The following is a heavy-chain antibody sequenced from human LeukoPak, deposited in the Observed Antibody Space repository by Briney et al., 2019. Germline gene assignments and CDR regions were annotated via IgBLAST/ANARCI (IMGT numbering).Heavy chain of an antibody. CDR3: ARATSYYYGSGSYQYYFDY. D-gene: IGHD3-10*01. V-gene: IGHV1-18*04. CDR1: GYTFTGYY. Sequence: ASVKVSCKASGYTFTGYYMHWVRQAPGQGLEWMGWISAYNGNTNYAQKLQGRVTMTTDTSTSTAYMELRSLRSDDTAVYYCARATSYYYGSGSYQYYFDYWGQGTLVTVSS. CDR2: ISAYNGNT. J-gene: IGHJ4*02.